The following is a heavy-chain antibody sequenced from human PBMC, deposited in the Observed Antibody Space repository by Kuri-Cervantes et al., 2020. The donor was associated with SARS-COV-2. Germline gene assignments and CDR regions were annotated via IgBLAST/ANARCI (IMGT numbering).Heavy chain of an antibody. J-gene: IGHJ4*02. D-gene: IGHD6-19*01. Sequence: AGSLRLSCAASGFTSSNYGMNWVRQAPGKGLEWLSFISSSGHRADYADYVSGRFTISRDNSKNTLYLQMNSLRAEDTATYFCARDTGWYVFDYWGQGTLVTVSS. CDR2: ISSSGHRA. CDR1: GFTSSNYG. V-gene: IGHV3-23*01. CDR3: ARDTGWYVFDY.